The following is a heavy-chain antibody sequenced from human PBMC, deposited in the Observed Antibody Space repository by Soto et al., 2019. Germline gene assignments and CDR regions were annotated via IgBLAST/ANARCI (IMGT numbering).Heavy chain of an antibody. CDR2: ISYDGSNK. V-gene: IGHV3-30-3*01. CDR1: GFTFSSYA. Sequence: LRLSCAASGFTFSSYAMHWVRQAPGKGLEWVAVISYDGSNKYYADSVKGRFTISRDNSKNTLYLQMNSLRAEDTAVYYCARVLSYDFWSGYSNYYYYGMDVWGQGTTVTAP. J-gene: IGHJ6*02. D-gene: IGHD3-3*01. CDR3: ARVLSYDFWSGYSNYYYYGMDV.